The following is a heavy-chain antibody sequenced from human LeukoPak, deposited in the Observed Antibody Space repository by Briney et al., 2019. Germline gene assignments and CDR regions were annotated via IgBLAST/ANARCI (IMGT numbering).Heavy chain of an antibody. D-gene: IGHD1-14*01. CDR3: TRDRSRAEDD. CDR2: INQGGSGK. Sequence: GGSLRLSCAASGFTFSGHWMSWVRQVPGKGLEWVANINQGGSGKYYVDSVKGRFTISRDNANNLLYLQMNSLRGEDTAVYYCTRDRSRAEDDWGQGTLVTVSS. V-gene: IGHV3-7*01. CDR1: GFTFSGHW. J-gene: IGHJ4*02.